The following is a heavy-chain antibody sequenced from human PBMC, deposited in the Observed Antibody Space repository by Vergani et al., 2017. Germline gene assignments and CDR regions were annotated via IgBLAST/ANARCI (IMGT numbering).Heavy chain of an antibody. CDR1: GYTFSDHH. CDR3: ARLASVVVPAARPLDL. V-gene: IGHV1-2*02. CDR2: ININSGAT. Sequence: QVQLVQSAAEVQKPGASVKVSCKASGYTFSDHHLHCVRQAPGQGLEWVGWININSGATKVAQKFQGRITMGTDTSISTGYMELSSLRSDDTAVYYCARLASVVVPAARPLDLWGQGTLVTVSS. J-gene: IGHJ4*02. D-gene: IGHD2-2*01.